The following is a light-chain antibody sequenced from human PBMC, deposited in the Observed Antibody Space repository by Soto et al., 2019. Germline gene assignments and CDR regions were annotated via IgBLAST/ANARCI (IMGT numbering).Light chain of an antibody. Sequence: EIVLTQSPATLSLSPGERATLSCRASQSVSSYLAWYQQKPGQAPRLLIYDASNRATGIPARFSGSGSGTDFTLTISSLEPEEFAVYYCQQYNNWPWTFGQGTKVDIK. CDR1: QSVSSY. V-gene: IGKV3-11*01. CDR2: DAS. CDR3: QQYNNWPWT. J-gene: IGKJ1*01.